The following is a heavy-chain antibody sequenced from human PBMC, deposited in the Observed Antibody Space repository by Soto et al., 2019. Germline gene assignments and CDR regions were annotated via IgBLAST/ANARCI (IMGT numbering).Heavy chain of an antibody. D-gene: IGHD5-18*01. CDR2: ISYDGSNK. Sequence: GGSLRLSCAASGFTFSSYAMHWVRQAPGKGLEWVAVISYDGSNKYYADSVKGRFTISRDNSKNTLYLQMNSLRAEDTAVYYCARVLDTAMDTYYFDYWGQGTLVTVSS. CDR3: ARVLDTAMDTYYFDY. J-gene: IGHJ4*02. V-gene: IGHV3-30-3*01. CDR1: GFTFSSYA.